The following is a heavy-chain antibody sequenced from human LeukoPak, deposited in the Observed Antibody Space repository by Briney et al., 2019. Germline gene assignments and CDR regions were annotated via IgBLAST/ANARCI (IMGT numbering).Heavy chain of an antibody. J-gene: IGHJ4*02. V-gene: IGHV3-7*02. D-gene: IGHD4-17*01. Sequence: PGRSLRLSCAASGFSFGGYWMTWVRQAPGKGLEWVVNINQGGSDKYYVDSVRGRFTISRDNASNALYLQMNSLRAEDAAVYYCAKGVGDYLHYYFDYWGQGALVTVSS. CDR1: GFSFGGYW. CDR2: INQGGSDK. CDR3: AKGVGDYLHYYFDY.